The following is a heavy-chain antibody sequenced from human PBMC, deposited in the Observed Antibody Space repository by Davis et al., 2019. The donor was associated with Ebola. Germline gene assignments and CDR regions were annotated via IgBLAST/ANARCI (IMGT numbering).Heavy chain of an antibody. CDR2: IYYSGST. CDR3: ANVAAGTPYYFDD. V-gene: IGHV4-59*03. J-gene: IGHJ4*02. CDR1: GGSFSGYY. Sequence: SETLSLTCAVYGGSFSGYYWSWIRQPPGKGLEWIGYIYYSGSTNYNPSLKSRVTISVDTSKKQFSLKLTSVTAADTAVYYCANVAAGTPYYFDDWGQGTLVSVSS. D-gene: IGHD6-13*01.